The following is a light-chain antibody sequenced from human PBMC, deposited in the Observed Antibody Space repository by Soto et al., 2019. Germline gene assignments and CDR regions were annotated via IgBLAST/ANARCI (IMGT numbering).Light chain of an antibody. CDR2: SND. J-gene: IGLJ3*02. CDR3: AAWGASLNGGV. V-gene: IGLV1-44*01. CDR1: SSNIGRNT. Sequence: QSVLTQPPSASGSPGQRVTVSCSGSSSNIGRNTVNWYQQLPGTAPKLLIYSNDQRPSGVPDRFSGSKSGTSASLAISGLQSEDEADYYCAAWGASLNGGVFGGGTKLTVL.